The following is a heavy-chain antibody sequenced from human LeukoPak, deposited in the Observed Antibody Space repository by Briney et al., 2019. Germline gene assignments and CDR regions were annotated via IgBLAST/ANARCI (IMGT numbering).Heavy chain of an antibody. J-gene: IGHJ5*02. Sequence: ASVKVSCKASGYTFTGYYMHWVRQAPGQGLEWMGWINPNSGGTNYAQKFQGWVTMTRDTSISTAYMELSRLRSDDTAVYYCARGGLLWFGGLPNWFDPWGQGTLVTVSS. D-gene: IGHD3-10*01. V-gene: IGHV1-2*04. CDR3: ARGGLLWFGGLPNWFDP. CDR1: GYTFTGYY. CDR2: INPNSGGT.